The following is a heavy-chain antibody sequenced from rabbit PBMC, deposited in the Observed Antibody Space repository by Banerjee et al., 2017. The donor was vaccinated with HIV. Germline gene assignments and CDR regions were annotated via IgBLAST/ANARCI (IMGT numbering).Heavy chain of an antibody. CDR3: ARSSSYSLAL. CDR2: IYAGSSGST. CDR1: GFDLSGYYY. J-gene: IGHJ4*01. V-gene: IGHV1S45*01. Sequence: EGSLTLTCKASGFDLSGYYYICWVRQAPGKGLEWIACIYAGSSGSTHYASWAKGRFTISKTSSTTVTLQMTSLTAADTATYFCARSSSYSLALWGPGTLVTVS. D-gene: IGHD8-1*01.